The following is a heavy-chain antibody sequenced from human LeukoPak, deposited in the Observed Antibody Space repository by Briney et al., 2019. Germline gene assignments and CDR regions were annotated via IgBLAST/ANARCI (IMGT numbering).Heavy chain of an antibody. CDR1: GFTFSNAW. CDR2: IKSKTDGGTT. D-gene: IGHD3-10*01. J-gene: IGHJ4*02. CDR3: TALLWFGELAPSDY. Sequence: GGSLRLSCAASGFTFSNAWMSWVRQAPGKGLEWVGRIKSKTDGGTTDYAAPVKGRFTISRDDSKNTLYLQMNSLKTEDTAVYYCTALLWFGELAPSDYWGQGTLVTVSS. V-gene: IGHV3-15*01.